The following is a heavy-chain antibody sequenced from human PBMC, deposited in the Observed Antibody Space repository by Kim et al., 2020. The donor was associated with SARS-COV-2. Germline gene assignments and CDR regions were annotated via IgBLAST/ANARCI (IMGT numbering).Heavy chain of an antibody. Sequence: GGSLRLSCAASGFTFSSYSVNWVRQAPGKGLEWVSSIGTSTSYIYYADSVKGRFTISRDNAKNSLYLQMNSLRAEDTAVYYCASRHYSDSSAPGGAFDIWGQGTMVTVSS. CDR1: GFTFSSYS. J-gene: IGHJ3*02. CDR3: ASRHYSDSSAPGGAFDI. V-gene: IGHV3-21*01. D-gene: IGHD3-22*01. CDR2: IGTSTSYI.